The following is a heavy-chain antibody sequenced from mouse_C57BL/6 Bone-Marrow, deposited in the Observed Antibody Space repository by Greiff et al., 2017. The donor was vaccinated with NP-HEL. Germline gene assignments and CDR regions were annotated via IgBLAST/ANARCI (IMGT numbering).Heavy chain of an antibody. CDR1: GYTFTSYW. CDR3: ARGGYYGPWFAY. J-gene: IGHJ3*01. D-gene: IGHD1-1*01. Sequence: QVQLKQPGAELVRPGSSVKLSCKASGYTFTSYWMHWVKPRPIQGLEWIGNIDPSDSETHYNQKFKDKATLTVDKSSSTAYMQLSSLTSEDSAVYYCARGGYYGPWFAYWGQGTLVTVSA. V-gene: IGHV1-52*01. CDR2: IDPSDSET.